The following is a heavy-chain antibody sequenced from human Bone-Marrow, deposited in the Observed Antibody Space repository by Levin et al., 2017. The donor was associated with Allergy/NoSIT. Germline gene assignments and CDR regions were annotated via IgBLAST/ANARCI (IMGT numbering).Heavy chain of an antibody. Sequence: GGSLRLSCAASGFTFSSYWMHWVRQAPGEGLVWVSSIKGDGTTTSYADSVEGRFTISRDNAKNTLYLQMNTLRAEDTGVYYCVRDLSAQNWLPGYWGQGTLVTVSS. CDR1: GFTFSSYW. CDR3: VRDLSAQNWLPGY. CDR2: IKGDGTTT. J-gene: IGHJ4*02. D-gene: IGHD1-1*01. V-gene: IGHV3-74*01.